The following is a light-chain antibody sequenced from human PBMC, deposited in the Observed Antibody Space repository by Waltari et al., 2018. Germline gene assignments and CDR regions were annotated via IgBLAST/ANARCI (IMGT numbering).Light chain of an antibody. Sequence: DIQMSQSPSSLSASLGGRVILSCRASQAINSFLNWYQQKPGKAPKLLIYYSDTLAPGVPSRFIGHKSGTDFTLTISRLQPEDFATYYCQQGDSPPFTFGPGT. CDR3: QQGDSPPFT. CDR2: YSD. CDR1: QAINSF. V-gene: IGKV1-39*01. J-gene: IGKJ3*01.